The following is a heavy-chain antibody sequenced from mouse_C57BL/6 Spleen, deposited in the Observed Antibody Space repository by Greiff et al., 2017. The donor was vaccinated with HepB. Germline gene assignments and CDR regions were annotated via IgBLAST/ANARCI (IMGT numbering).Heavy chain of an antibody. CDR1: GYTFTSYW. CDR2: IDPNSGGT. V-gene: IGHV1-72*01. J-gene: IGHJ2*01. D-gene: IGHD2-3*01. CDR3: ARERGGYYWSFDY. Sequence: VKLQESGAELVKPGASVKLSCKASGYTFTSYWMHWVKQRPGRGLEWIGRIDPNSGGTKYNEKFKSKATLTVDKPSSTAYMQLSSLTSEDSAVYYCARERGGYYWSFDYWGQGTTLTVSS.